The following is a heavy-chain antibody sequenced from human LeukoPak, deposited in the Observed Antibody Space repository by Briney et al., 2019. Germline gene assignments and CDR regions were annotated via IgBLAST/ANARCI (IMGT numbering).Heavy chain of an antibody. Sequence: PSQTLSLTCTVSGGSISIGSYYWSWIRQPAGKGLEWIGYIYYSGSTNYNSSLKSRVTITVDTTKNQFSLKLSSVTAEATAVYYCARVWEIRGFDYWGQGTLVTVSS. J-gene: IGHJ4*02. CDR1: GGSISIGSYY. V-gene: IGHV4-61*10. D-gene: IGHD1-26*01. CDR3: ARVWEIRGFDY. CDR2: IYYSGST.